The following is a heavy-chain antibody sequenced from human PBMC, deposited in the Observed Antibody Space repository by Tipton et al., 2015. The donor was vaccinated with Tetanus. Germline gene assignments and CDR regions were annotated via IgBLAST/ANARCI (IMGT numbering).Heavy chain of an antibody. D-gene: IGHD3-22*01. Sequence: QVQLVQSGAEVKKPGASVKVSCKASGYTFTSYGISWVRQAPGQGLEWMGWISAYNGNTNYAQKLQGRVTMTTDTSTSTAYMELRSLRSDDTAVYYCARDRYYYDSSGYRDAFDIWGQGTMVTVSS. J-gene: IGHJ3*02. CDR2: ISAYNGNT. V-gene: IGHV1-18*01. CDR1: GYTFTSYG. CDR3: ARDRYYYDSSGYRDAFDI.